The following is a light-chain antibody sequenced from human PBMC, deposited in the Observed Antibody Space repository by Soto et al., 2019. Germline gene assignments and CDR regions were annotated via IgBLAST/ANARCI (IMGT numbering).Light chain of an antibody. CDR1: QTVNTW. J-gene: IGKJ1*01. CDR2: DAS. CDR3: QQYDSYSSGP. Sequence: DIHMTQSPSTLSASVGDRVTITCRASQTVNTWLAWYQQKPGKAPKVLIFDASSLKTGVPSRFSGSGSGTEFTLTISNLQPDDFVTYYCQQYDSYSSGPFGQGTKVDIK. V-gene: IGKV1-5*01.